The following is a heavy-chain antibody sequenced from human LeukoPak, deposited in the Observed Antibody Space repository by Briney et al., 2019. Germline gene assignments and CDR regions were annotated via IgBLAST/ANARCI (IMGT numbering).Heavy chain of an antibody. CDR2: ISAYNGNT. J-gene: IGHJ6*03. CDR3: ARTGYCSGGSCLTSYYYYYYMDV. V-gene: IGHV1-18*01. Sequence: ASVKVSCKASGYTFTSYGISWVRQAPGQGLEWMGWISAYNGNTNYAQKLQGRVTMTTDTSTSTAYMELRSLRSDDTAVYYCARTGYCSGGSCLTSYYYYYYMDVWGKGTTVAVSS. CDR1: GYTFTSYG. D-gene: IGHD2-15*01.